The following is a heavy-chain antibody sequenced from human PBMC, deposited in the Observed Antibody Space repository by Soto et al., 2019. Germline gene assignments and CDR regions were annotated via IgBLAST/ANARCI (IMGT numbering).Heavy chain of an antibody. CDR1: GGSLSSYY. CDR3: ARGAYSYGYDY. Sequence: PSDTLSLTCTVSGGSLSSYYWSWIRQPPGKGLEWIGYIYYSGSTNYNPSLKSRVTISVDTSKNQFSLKLSSVTAADTAVYYCARGAYSYGYDYWRQGTLVTVSS. V-gene: IGHV4-59*01. J-gene: IGHJ4*02. CDR2: IYYSGST. D-gene: IGHD5-18*01.